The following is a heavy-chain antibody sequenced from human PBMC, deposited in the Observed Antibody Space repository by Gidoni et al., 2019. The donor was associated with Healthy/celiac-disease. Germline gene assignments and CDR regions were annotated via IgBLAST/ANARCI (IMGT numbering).Heavy chain of an antibody. V-gene: IGHV3-30-3*01. CDR1: GFTFSSYA. Sequence: QVQLVESGGGVVQPGRSLRLSCAASGFTFSSYAMHWVRQAPGKGLEWVAVTSYDGSNKYDADSVKGRFTISRDNSKNTLYLQMNSLRDEDTAVYYCARDQGVRNYFDYWGQGTLVTVSS. J-gene: IGHJ4*02. CDR3: ARDQGVRNYFDY. CDR2: TSYDGSNK. D-gene: IGHD1-1*01.